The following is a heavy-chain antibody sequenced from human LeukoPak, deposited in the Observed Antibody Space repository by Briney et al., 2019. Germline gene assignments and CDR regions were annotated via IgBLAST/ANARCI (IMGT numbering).Heavy chain of an antibody. CDR1: GFTSTNYA. CDR2: LIGSNGAT. J-gene: IGHJ4*02. V-gene: IGHV3-23*01. Sequence: GGSLRLSCAASGFTSTNYAMNWVRQAPGKGLEWVSILIGSNGATDYADSVKGRFTISRDNSKNTLYLQMNSLKAEDTAIYYCAKGAYDYIEMGYFDSWGRGTLVTVSS. CDR3: AKGAYDYIEMGYFDS. D-gene: IGHD5-12*01.